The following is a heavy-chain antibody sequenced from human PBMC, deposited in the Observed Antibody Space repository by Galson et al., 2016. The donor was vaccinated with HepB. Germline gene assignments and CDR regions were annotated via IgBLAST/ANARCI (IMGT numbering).Heavy chain of an antibody. J-gene: IGHJ4*02. CDR1: GFTLSTSA. D-gene: IGHD6-13*01. V-gene: IGHV3-23*01. CDR2: ISGSGDTT. CDR3: AKWSDAAATY. Sequence: SLRLSCAGTGFTLSTSALSWVRQAPGKRPEWVSAISGSGDTTYYADSVKGRFSISRDNSKNSLYLQMSSLTAEDTAVYYCAKWSDAAATYWGQGALVTVPS.